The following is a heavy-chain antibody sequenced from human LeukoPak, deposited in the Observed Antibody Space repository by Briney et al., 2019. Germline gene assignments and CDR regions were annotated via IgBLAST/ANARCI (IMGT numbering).Heavy chain of an antibody. CDR1: GGSISSSSYY. Sequence: SETLSLTCTVSGGSISSSSYYWGWLRQPPGKGLEWIGSIYYSGSTYYNPSLKSRVTISVDTSKNQFSLKLSSVTAADTAVYYCARHRGDSSGPQEPNWFDPWGQGTLVTVSS. J-gene: IGHJ5*02. D-gene: IGHD6-19*01. CDR2: IYYSGST. CDR3: ARHRGDSSGPQEPNWFDP. V-gene: IGHV4-39*01.